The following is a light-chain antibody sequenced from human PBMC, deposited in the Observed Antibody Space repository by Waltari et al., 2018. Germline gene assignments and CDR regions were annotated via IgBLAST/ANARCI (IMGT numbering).Light chain of an antibody. CDR2: DVN. CDR1: SSDLGCSYY. J-gene: IGLJ1*01. CDR3: SSYTSSTTLV. Sequence: QSALPQPASVSGSPGQSITISFTGTSSDLGCSYYASWYQKHPVKAPKLMIYDVNNRPSGVSNRFSGSKSGNTASLTISGLQAEDEADYYCSSYTSSTTLVFGTGTKVTVL. V-gene: IGLV2-14*03.